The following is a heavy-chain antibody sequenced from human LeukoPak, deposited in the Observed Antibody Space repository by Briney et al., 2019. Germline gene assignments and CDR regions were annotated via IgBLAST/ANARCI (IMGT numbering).Heavy chain of an antibody. Sequence: SGGSLRLSCAASGFTFSSYAMSWVRQGPGKGLEGVSAISGSGGSTYYADSVKGRFTISRDNSKNTLYLQMNSLRAEDTAVYYCAKDGGQVVPAADDYWGQGTLVTVSS. CDR3: AKDGGQVVPAADDY. V-gene: IGHV3-23*01. J-gene: IGHJ4*02. D-gene: IGHD2-2*01. CDR1: GFTFSSYA. CDR2: ISGSGGST.